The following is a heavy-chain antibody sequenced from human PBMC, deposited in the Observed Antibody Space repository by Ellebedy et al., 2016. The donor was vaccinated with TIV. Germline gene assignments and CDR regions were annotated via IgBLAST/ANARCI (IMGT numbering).Heavy chain of an antibody. V-gene: IGHV1-8*01. D-gene: IGHD3-16*02. J-gene: IGHJ4*02. CDR2: MNPNSGNT. Sequence: AASVKVSCKASGYTFTSYDINWVRQATGQGLEWMGWMNPNSGNTCYAQKFQGRVTMTRNTSISTAYMELSSLRTEDTAVYYCARARAGHYYVWGSYRDYPFDYWGQGTLVTVSS. CDR3: ARARAGHYYVWGSYRDYPFDY. CDR1: GYTFTSYD.